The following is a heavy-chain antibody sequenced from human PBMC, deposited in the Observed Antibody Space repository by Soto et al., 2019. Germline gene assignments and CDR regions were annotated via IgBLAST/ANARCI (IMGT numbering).Heavy chain of an antibody. J-gene: IGHJ4*02. CDR3: ASLFRGYSYGLPPIH. CDR1: GFTFSSYA. D-gene: IGHD5-18*01. CDR2: ISGSGGST. V-gene: IGHV3-23*01. Sequence: GGSLRLSCAASGFTFSSYAMSWVRQAPGKGLEWVSAISGSGGSTYYADSVKGRFTISRDNSKNTLYLQMNSLRAEDTAVYYCASLFRGYSYGLPPIHWGQGTLVTSPQ.